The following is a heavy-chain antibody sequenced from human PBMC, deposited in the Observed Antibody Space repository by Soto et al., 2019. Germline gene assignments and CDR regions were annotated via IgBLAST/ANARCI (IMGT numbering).Heavy chain of an antibody. D-gene: IGHD6-6*01. CDR3: AREVGEVDYSSSSAAFDI. J-gene: IGHJ3*02. CDR1: GGFINSGDYY. Sequence: QVQLQESGPGVVKPSQTLSLTCTVSGGFINSGDYYWSWIRQPPGKGLEWIAYIYYSGIIYYNPSLKSRVTMSRDTSKNQFSLKLDSVTAADTAVYYCAREVGEVDYSSSSAAFDIWGQGTMVTVSS. CDR2: IYYSGII. V-gene: IGHV4-30-4*01.